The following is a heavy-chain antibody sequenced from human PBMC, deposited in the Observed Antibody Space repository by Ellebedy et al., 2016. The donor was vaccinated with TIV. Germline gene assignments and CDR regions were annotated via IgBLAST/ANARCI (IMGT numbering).Heavy chain of an antibody. Sequence: SVKVSXXASGGTFSSYAISWVRQAPGQGLEWMGRIIPILGIANYAQKFQGRVTITADKSTSTAYMELRSLRSDDTAVYYCARGEADTAMNFDYWGQGTLVTVSS. V-gene: IGHV1-69*04. D-gene: IGHD5-18*01. J-gene: IGHJ4*02. CDR1: GGTFSSYA. CDR2: IIPILGIA. CDR3: ARGEADTAMNFDY.